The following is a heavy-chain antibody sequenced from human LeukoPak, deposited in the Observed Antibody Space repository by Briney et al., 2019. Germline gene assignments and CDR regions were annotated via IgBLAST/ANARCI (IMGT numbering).Heavy chain of an antibody. CDR2: ISYDGSLK. D-gene: IGHD6-19*01. V-gene: IGHV3-30*03. Sequence: GGSLRLSCVASGFTLSNFGMHWVRQAPGKGLEWMAVISYDGSLKYYLDSVKGRFTISRDNSKNTLYLQMNSLRAEDTAVYYCASQREQWLARNEFDYWGQGTLVTVSS. CDR1: GFTLSNFG. J-gene: IGHJ4*02. CDR3: ASQREQWLARNEFDY.